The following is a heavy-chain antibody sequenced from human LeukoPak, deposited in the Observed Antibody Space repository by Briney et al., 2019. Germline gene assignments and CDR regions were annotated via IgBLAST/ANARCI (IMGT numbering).Heavy chain of an antibody. Sequence: GGSLRLSCAASGFTFSSYGMHWVRQAPGKGLEWVALIWYDGSNKYYADSVKGRLTISRDNSENTLYLQMNSLRAEDTAVYYCAREGPRGNSQFDYWGQGTLVTVSS. CDR2: IWYDGSNK. V-gene: IGHV3-33*01. D-gene: IGHD2/OR15-2a*01. CDR3: AREGPRGNSQFDY. J-gene: IGHJ4*02. CDR1: GFTFSSYG.